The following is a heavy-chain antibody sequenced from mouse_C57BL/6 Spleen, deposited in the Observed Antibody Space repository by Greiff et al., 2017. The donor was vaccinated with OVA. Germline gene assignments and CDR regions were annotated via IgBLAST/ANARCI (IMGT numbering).Heavy chain of an antibody. CDR3: AGAPSHPAWFAY. V-gene: IGHV12-3*01. Sequence: QVQLKESGPGLVKPSQSLFLTCSITGFPITSGYYWIWIRQSPGKPLEWMGYITHSGETFYNPSLQSPISITRETSKNQFFLQLNSVTTEDTAMYYCAGAPSHPAWFAYWGQGTLVTVSA. CDR1: GFPITSGYY. CDR2: ITHSGET. J-gene: IGHJ3*01.